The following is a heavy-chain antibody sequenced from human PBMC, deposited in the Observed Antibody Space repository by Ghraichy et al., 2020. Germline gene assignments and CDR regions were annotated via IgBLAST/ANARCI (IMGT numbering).Heavy chain of an antibody. CDR1: GFTFSDYY. Sequence: GESLNISCAASGFTFSDYYMTWVRQAPGKGLEWVANIKEDGSDKFYVDSVKGRFTISRDNAKNSLYLQMNSLSVEDTAVYYCSAGDTFDIWGRGTMVTVSS. CDR3: SAGDTFDI. V-gene: IGHV3-7*03. J-gene: IGHJ3*02. CDR2: IKEDGSDK.